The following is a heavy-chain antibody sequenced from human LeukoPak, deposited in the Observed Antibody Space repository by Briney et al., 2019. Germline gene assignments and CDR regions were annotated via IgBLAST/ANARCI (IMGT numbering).Heavy chain of an antibody. CDR1: GFSFSDYY. CDR3: ARGWDIVVVVAATRWFDP. J-gene: IGHJ5*02. Sequence: GGSLRLSCAASGFSFSDYYMTWIRQAPGKGLEWVSYISSSGSIIYYADSVKGRFTISRDNAKNSLYLQMNSLRAEDTAVYYCARGWDIVVVVAATRWFDPWGQGTLVTVSS. CDR2: ISSSGSII. D-gene: IGHD2-15*01. V-gene: IGHV3-11*04.